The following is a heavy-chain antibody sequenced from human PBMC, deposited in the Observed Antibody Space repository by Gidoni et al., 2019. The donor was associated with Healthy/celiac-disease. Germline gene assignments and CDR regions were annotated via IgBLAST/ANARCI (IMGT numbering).Heavy chain of an antibody. D-gene: IGHD6-19*01. CDR1: GCTFRSYW. Sequence: EVQLVESGGGLVQPGGSLRLSCEASGCTFRSYWMIWVGQAPGKGLEWGANIKQEGSEKYYVDAVKGRFTISRDNAKNSLYLQMNSLRAEDTAVYYCARDSRGLASSGWYSAFDIWGQGTMVTVSS. V-gene: IGHV3-7*01. CDR3: ARDSRGLASSGWYSAFDI. J-gene: IGHJ3*02. CDR2: IKQEGSEK.